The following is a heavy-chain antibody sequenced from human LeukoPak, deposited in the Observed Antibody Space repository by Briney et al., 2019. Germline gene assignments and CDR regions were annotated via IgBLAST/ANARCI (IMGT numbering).Heavy chain of an antibody. D-gene: IGHD3-22*01. CDR3: ARRARHYYDSSGYLDY. V-gene: IGHV4-39*07. CDR2: LSYSGRT. CDR1: GGSISRSNYY. J-gene: IGHJ4*02. Sequence: SETLSLTCGVSGGSISRSNYYWGWIRQPPGMGLEWIGSLSYSGRTYYNPSLKSRVTISIDTSKNQFSLKLSSVTAADTAVYYCARRARHYYDSSGYLDYWGQGTLVTVSS.